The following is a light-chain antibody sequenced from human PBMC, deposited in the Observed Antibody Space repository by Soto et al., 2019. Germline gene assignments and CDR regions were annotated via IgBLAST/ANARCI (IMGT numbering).Light chain of an antibody. V-gene: IGKV1-12*01. CDR2: GAS. CDR1: QGISNW. J-gene: IGKJ4*01. CDR3: QQTNTFLPLT. Sequence: DIQMTQSPSSVSASVGDRVTITCRASQGISNWLAWYQQQPGKAPKLLIYGASSLQSGVPSRFRGGGSGTHFTLIISRRQPEDFATYYCQQTNTFLPLTFGGGTKVEI.